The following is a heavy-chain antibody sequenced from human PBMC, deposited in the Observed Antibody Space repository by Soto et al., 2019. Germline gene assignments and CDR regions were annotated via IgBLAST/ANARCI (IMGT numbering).Heavy chain of an antibody. V-gene: IGHV3-23*01. D-gene: IGHD3-3*01. CDR1: GFTFSSYA. Sequence: GGSLRLSCAASGFTFSSYAMSWVRQAPGKGLEWVSAISGSGGSTYYADSVKGRFTISRDNSKNTLYLQMNSLRAEDTAVYYCAKGVAGDTIFGVVMSVWGQGTLVTVSS. J-gene: IGHJ4*02. CDR2: ISGSGGST. CDR3: AKGVAGDTIFGVVMSV.